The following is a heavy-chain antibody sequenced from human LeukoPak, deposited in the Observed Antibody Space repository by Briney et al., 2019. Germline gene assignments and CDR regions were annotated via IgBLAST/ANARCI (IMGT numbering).Heavy chain of an antibody. D-gene: IGHD4-11*01. V-gene: IGHV1-69*13. Sequence: ASVKVSCKASGGTFSSYATSWVRQAPGQGLEWMGGIIPIFGTANYAQKFQGRVTITADESTSTAYMELSSLRSEDTAVYYCARDGVEDYSQSDYWGQGTLVTVSS. CDR3: ARDGVEDYSQSDY. CDR2: IIPIFGTA. CDR1: GGTFSSYA. J-gene: IGHJ4*02.